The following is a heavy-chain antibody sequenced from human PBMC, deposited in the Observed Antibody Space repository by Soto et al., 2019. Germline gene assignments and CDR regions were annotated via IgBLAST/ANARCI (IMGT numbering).Heavy chain of an antibody. J-gene: IGHJ6*03. CDR3: ARALKNYDILTGYYPYYYYMDV. CDR2: IYYSGST. V-gene: IGHV4-59*01. Sequence: SETLSLTCTVSGGSISSYYRSWIRQPPGKGLEWIGYIYYSGSTNYNPSLKSRVTISVDTSKNQFSLKLSSVTAADTAVYYCARALKNYDILTGYYPYYYYMDVWGKGTTVTVSS. D-gene: IGHD3-9*01. CDR1: GGSISSYY.